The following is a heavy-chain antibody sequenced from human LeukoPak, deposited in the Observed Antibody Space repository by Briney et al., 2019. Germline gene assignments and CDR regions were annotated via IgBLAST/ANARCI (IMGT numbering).Heavy chain of an antibody. CDR3: ARDYSGSYSFDY. V-gene: IGHV1-69*13. Sequence: SVKVSCKASGGTFSSYAISWVRQAPGQGREWLGGIIPIFGTANYAQKFQGRVTITADESTSTAYMELSSLRSEDTAVYYCARDYSGSYSFDYWGQGTLVTVSS. CDR2: IIPIFGTA. CDR1: GGTFSSYA. D-gene: IGHD1-26*01. J-gene: IGHJ4*02.